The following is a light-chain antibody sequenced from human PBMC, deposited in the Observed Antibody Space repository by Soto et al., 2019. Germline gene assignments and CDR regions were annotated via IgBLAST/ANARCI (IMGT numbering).Light chain of an antibody. V-gene: IGLV2-14*01. CDR3: GSYTTATTLVV. CDR1: SSDVGGYNY. J-gene: IGLJ1*01. CDR2: EVS. Sequence: QSALTQPASVSGSPGQSITISCTGTSSDVGGYNYVSWYQQLPGKAPKLMISEVSNRPSGVSNRFSGSKSGNTASLTISGLQAEDEGDYYCGSYTTATTLVVFGTGTKVTVL.